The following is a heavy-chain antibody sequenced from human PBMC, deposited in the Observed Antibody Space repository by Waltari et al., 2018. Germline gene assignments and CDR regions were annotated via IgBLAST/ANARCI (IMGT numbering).Heavy chain of an antibody. CDR3: ATWRSYFDY. CDR1: GLTFSNSW. V-gene: IGHV3-15*01. J-gene: IGHJ4*02. Sequence: EVQLVESGGGLVKPGGSLRLSCAASGLTFSNSWMRWVRQAPGKGLEWVGHIKSRTDGGTIDYAAPVKGRFTISRDDSKNTLYLQMNSLKTEDTAVYYCATWRSYFDYWGQGTLVTVSS. D-gene: IGHD3-16*01. CDR2: IKSRTDGGTI.